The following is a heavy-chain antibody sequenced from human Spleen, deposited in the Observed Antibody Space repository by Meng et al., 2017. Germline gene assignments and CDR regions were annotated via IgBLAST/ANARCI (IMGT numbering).Heavy chain of an antibody. CDR3: ARSLDWFDP. J-gene: IGHJ5*02. CDR2: ISAYNGNT. Sequence: QVHLQQSGPEVKTPGASVRVSCKTSGYRFTSYGISWVRQAPGQGLEWMGWISAYNGNTNYAQKFQGRVMMTTDTSTSTAYMELRSLRSDDTAVFYCARSLDWFDPWGQGTLVTVSS. D-gene: IGHD1-26*01. CDR1: GYRFTSYG. V-gene: IGHV1-18*01.